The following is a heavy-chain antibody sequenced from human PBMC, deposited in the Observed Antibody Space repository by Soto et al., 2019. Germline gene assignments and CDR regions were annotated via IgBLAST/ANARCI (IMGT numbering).Heavy chain of an antibody. CDR1: GFPLGTHD. J-gene: IGHJ5*02. V-gene: IGHV3-23*01. CDR3: ARAMPYYDSKGWFDP. D-gene: IGHD3-22*01. Sequence: GESLNISCSASGFPLGTHDMGWVRQAPGTGLEWVSSTSGTGAKTYYSNAVTGRFTISRDNSKNTLHLQMQNLRAEDTAIYYCARAMPYYDSKGWFDPCGQGKLVTVSA. CDR2: TSGTGAKT.